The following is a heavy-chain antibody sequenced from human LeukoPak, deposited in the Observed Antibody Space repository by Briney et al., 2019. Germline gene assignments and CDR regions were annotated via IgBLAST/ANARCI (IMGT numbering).Heavy chain of an antibody. CDR1: GFTVSSNY. Sequence: GGSLRLSCAASGFTVSSNYMSWVRQAPGKGLEWVSVIYSGGSTYYADSVKGRFTISRDNSKNTLYLQMNSLRAEDTAVYYCARALTMVRGAYDYWGQGTLVTVSS. CDR2: IYSGGST. V-gene: IGHV3-53*01. CDR3: ARALTMVRGAYDY. D-gene: IGHD3-10*01. J-gene: IGHJ4*02.